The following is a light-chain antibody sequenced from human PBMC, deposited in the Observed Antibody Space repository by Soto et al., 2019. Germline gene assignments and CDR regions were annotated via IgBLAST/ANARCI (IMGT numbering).Light chain of an antibody. Sequence: QSVLTQPPSASGTPGQRVTISCSGSNSNIGVNTISWYQQLPGTAPKLLIYNNNQRPSGVPDRFSGSKSGTSTSLAISGLQSEDEADYYCATWDDSLSGPVFGGGTKLTVL. V-gene: IGLV1-44*01. CDR1: NSNIGVNT. CDR3: ATWDDSLSGPV. J-gene: IGLJ3*02. CDR2: NNN.